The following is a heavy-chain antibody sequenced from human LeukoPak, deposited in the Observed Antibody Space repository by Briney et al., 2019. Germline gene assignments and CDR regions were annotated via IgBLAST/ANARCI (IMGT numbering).Heavy chain of an antibody. J-gene: IGHJ6*03. Sequence: GGSLRLSCAASGFTFSSYAMSWVRQAPGKGLEWVSAISGSGGSTYYADSVKGRFTISRDNSKNTLYLQMNSLRAEDTAVYYCAREGARSIYYYYMDVWGKGTTVTVSS. D-gene: IGHD6-6*01. CDR1: GFTFSSYA. CDR3: AREGARSIYYYYMDV. CDR2: ISGSGGST. V-gene: IGHV3-23*01.